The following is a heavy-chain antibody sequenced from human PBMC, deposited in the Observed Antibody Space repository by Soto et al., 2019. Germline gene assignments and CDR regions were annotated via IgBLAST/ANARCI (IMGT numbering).Heavy chain of an antibody. D-gene: IGHD4-17*01. CDR2: ISGSGTTI. CDR1: GFSLRGYS. V-gene: IGHV3-48*02. J-gene: IGHJ4*02. Sequence: EVQLVESGGGFVQPGGSLRLSCAASGFSLRGYSMIWVRQAPGEGLEWVSYISGSGTTIYYADSVKGRFTISRDNAKNSVYLQMNSLGDEDTAVYYCARGAGYGDYGGYWGQGTLVTVSS. CDR3: ARGAGYGDYGGY.